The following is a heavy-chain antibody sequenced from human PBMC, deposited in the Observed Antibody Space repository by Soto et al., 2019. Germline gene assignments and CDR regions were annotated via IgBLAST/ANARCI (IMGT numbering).Heavy chain of an antibody. D-gene: IGHD3-10*01. CDR2: IWYSGSNK. V-gene: IGHV3-33*08. Sequence: PGGSLRLSCAASGFTFRSYTMNWVRQAPGKGLEWVAVIWYSGSNKYYAGSVKGRFTISRDNSKNTLYLQMNSLRAEDTAVYYCARDGDGITMVSYAFDIWGQGTMVTVSS. CDR3: ARDGDGITMVSYAFDI. J-gene: IGHJ3*02. CDR1: GFTFRSYT.